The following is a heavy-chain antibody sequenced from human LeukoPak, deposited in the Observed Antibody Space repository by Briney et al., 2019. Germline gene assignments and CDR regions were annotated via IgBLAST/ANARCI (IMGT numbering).Heavy chain of an antibody. Sequence: PGGSLRLSCAASGFTVSSNYMSWVRPAPGKGLEWVSLIYSGGSTYYADSVKGRFTISRDNSKNTLYLQMNSLTAEDTAVYYCARDHYSSGGWLDPWGQGTLVTVSS. D-gene: IGHD6-19*01. CDR3: ARDHYSSGGWLDP. V-gene: IGHV3-53*01. CDR1: GFTVSSNY. CDR2: IYSGGST. J-gene: IGHJ5*02.